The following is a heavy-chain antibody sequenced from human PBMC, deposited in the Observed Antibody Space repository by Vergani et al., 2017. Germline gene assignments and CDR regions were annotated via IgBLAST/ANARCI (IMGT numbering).Heavy chain of an antibody. CDR1: GFTFTSSA. J-gene: IGHJ6*03. CDR3: EADRAGYYDILTGYFDYYYMDV. V-gene: IGHV1-58*01. D-gene: IGHD3-9*01. CDR2: IVVGSGNT. Sequence: QMQLVQSGPEVKKPGTSVKVSCKASGFTFTSSAVQWVRQARGQRLEWIGWIVVGSGNTNYAQKFQERVTITRDMSTSTAYMELSSLRSEDTAVYYCEADRAGYYDILTGYFDYYYMDVWGKGTTVTVSS.